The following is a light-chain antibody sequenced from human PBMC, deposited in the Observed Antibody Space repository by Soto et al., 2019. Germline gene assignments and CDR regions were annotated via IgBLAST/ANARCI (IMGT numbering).Light chain of an antibody. V-gene: IGLV2-23*01. CDR3: CSYAGSSTYV. CDR2: EDS. J-gene: IGLJ1*01. Sequence: QSVLTQPASVSGSPGQSLTICCTGTSSDFGSYNLVSWYQQHPGKAPKLMIYEDSKRPSGVSNRFSGSKSGNTAYLTISGLQAEDDADYYCCSYAGSSTYVFGTGTKVTV. CDR1: SSDFGSYNL.